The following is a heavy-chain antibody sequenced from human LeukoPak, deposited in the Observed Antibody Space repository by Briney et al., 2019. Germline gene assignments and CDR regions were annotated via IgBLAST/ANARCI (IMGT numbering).Heavy chain of an antibody. CDR2: IKSKTDGGTT. V-gene: IGHV3-15*01. CDR1: GLTLNDAW. D-gene: IGHD2/OR15-2a*01. CDR3: ATIEIGSDRTAFDV. Sequence: PGGSLRLSCAASGLTLNDAWVSWVRQAPGKGLEWVARIKSKTDGGTTDYATPVKGRFTISRHDSENTLYLQMSNLRTEDTAVYYCATIEIGSDRTAFDVWGQGTMVTVSS. J-gene: IGHJ3*01.